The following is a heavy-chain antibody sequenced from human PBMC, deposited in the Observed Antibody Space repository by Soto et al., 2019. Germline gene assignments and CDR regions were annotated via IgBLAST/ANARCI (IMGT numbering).Heavy chain of an antibody. CDR1: GFTFSDYY. CDR2: ISSSGSTI. J-gene: IGHJ4*02. CDR3: ARDMRGGNATMIVVLKDY. D-gene: IGHD3-22*01. V-gene: IGHV3-11*01. Sequence: GGSLRLSCAASGFTFSDYYMSWIRQAPGKGLEWVSYISSSGSTIYYADSVKGRFTISRDNAKNSLYLQMNSLRAEDTAVYYCARDMRGGNATMIVVLKDYWGQGTLVTVSS.